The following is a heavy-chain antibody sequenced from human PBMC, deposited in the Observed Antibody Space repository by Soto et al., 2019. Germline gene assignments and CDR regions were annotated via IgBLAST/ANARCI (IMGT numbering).Heavy chain of an antibody. V-gene: IGHV1-69*02. CDR1: GGTFSSYT. J-gene: IGHJ4*02. CDR3: ASLATADTLDY. Sequence: QVQLVQSGAEVKKPGSSVKVSCKASGGTFSSYTISWVRQAPGQGLEWMGRIIPILGIANYAQKFQGRVTITAAKSTSTAYMELSSLISEDTAVYYCASLATADTLDYWGQGNLVTVSS. CDR2: IIPILGIA. D-gene: IGHD6-13*01.